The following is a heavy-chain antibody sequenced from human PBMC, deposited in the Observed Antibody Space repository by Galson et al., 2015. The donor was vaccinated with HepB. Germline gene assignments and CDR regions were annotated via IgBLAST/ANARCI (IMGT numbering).Heavy chain of an antibody. CDR1: GFTFSSYW. CDR3: TRAGGAVNFDY. Sequence: SLRLSCAASGFTFSSYWMSWVRQAPGKGLEWVGFIRSKAYGGTTEYAASVKGRFTISRDDSKSIAYLQMNSLKTEDTAVYYCTRAGGAVNFDYWGQATLVTVSS. D-gene: IGHD3-16*01. CDR2: IRSKAYGGTT. J-gene: IGHJ4*02. V-gene: IGHV3-49*04.